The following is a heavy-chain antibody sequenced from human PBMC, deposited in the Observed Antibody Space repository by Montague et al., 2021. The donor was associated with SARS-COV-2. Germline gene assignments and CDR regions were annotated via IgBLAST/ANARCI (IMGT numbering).Heavy chain of an antibody. CDR1: GGSISSYY. CDR3: ASQVPDFWSGIDY. CDR2: IYYSGST. V-gene: IGHV4-59*01. Sequence: SETLSLTCTVSGGSISSYYWSWILQPPGKGLEWIGYIYYSGSTNYNPSLRSRVTISADTTKNQCFLKLSSVTAADAAVYYCASQVPDFWSGIDYWGQGTLVTVSS. J-gene: IGHJ4*02. D-gene: IGHD3-3*01.